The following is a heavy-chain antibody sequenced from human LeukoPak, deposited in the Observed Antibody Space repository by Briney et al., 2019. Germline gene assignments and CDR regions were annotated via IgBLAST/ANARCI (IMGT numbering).Heavy chain of an antibody. V-gene: IGHV3-48*01. CDR3: ARTDGFDP. CDR1: GFIFSSYS. CDR2: ISGDTKTT. J-gene: IGHJ5*02. Sequence: PGGSLRLSCAASGFIFSSYSLNWVRQAPGKGLEWVSYISGDTKTTYYADSVKGRFTISRDNTKNSLYLQMNSLRADDTAVYYCARTDGFDPWGQGTLVTVSS.